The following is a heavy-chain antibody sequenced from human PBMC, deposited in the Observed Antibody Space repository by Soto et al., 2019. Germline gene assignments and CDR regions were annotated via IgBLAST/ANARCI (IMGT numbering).Heavy chain of an antibody. CDR3: ARVVALYGGSGSYYWFDP. Sequence: ASVKVSCKASGGTFSSYAISWVRQAPGQGLEWMGGIIPIFGTANYAQKFQGRVTITADDSTSTAYMELSSLRSEDTAVYYCARVVALYGGSGSYYWFDPWGQGTLVTVSS. CDR2: IIPIFGTA. V-gene: IGHV1-69*13. J-gene: IGHJ5*02. D-gene: IGHD3-10*01. CDR1: GGTFSSYA.